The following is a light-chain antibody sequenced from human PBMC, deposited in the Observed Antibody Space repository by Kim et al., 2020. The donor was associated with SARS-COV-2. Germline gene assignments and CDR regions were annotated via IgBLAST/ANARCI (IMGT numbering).Light chain of an antibody. V-gene: IGLV6-57*01. Sequence: KTLTISCCRSSGSIASNYVHWYQQRPGNTPTIIIYEDNQRPSGVPDRFSGSIDKSSNSASLTISGLKTEDEAEYYCQSYDNSNHIVFGGGTQLTVL. CDR2: EDN. CDR1: SGSIASNY. J-gene: IGLJ2*01. CDR3: QSYDNSNHIV.